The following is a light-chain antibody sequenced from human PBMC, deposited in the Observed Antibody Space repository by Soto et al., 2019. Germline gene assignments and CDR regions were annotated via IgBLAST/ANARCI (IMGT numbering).Light chain of an antibody. CDR2: GAS. J-gene: IGKJ1*01. CDR1: QSVGSN. CDR3: HQFNDWRGT. Sequence: EIVMTQSPATVSVSPGERATLSCRASQSVGSNLAWYQQKPGQAPRVLIYGASTRASGIPARFSGSGSGTEFTLTISSLPSEDYAIYYCHQFNDWRGTFGQGTKVEIK. V-gene: IGKV3-15*01.